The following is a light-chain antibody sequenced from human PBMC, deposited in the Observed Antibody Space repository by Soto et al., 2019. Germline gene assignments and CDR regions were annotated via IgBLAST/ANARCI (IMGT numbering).Light chain of an antibody. J-gene: IGKJ3*01. V-gene: IGKV3-20*01. Sequence: EILLTQSPGTLSLSPGERATLSCRASQSVSSSYLAWYQQKPGKPPRLLIYGASSRDTGIPDRFSGRGSGTDFTLTISRLETEDFSVYYCQQYGSSPGTFGPGTKVDIK. CDR3: QQYGSSPGT. CDR1: QSVSSSY. CDR2: GAS.